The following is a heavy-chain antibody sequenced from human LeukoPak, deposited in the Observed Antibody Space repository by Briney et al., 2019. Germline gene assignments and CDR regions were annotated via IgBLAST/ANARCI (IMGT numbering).Heavy chain of an antibody. Sequence: PGGSLRLSCAASGFTFSSYSMNWVRQAPGKGLEWVSSISSSSSYIYYADSVKGRFTISRDNAKSSLYLQMNSLRAEDTAVYYCARDSSGWYDHWGQGTLVTVSS. V-gene: IGHV3-21*01. CDR3: ARDSSGWYDH. CDR2: ISSSSSYI. CDR1: GFTFSSYS. J-gene: IGHJ5*02. D-gene: IGHD6-19*01.